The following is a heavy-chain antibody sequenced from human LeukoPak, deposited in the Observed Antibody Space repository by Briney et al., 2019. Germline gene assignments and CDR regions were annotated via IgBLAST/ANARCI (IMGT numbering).Heavy chain of an antibody. D-gene: IGHD6-13*01. V-gene: IGHV3-21*04. J-gene: IGHJ4*02. CDR3: AKDLYSSSWHVFDY. CDR1: GFTFSDHT. Sequence: GGSLRLSCAASGFTFSDHTTNWVRQAPGKGLEWVSSISSSSSYIFYADSVKGRFTISRDNAKNSLYLQMNSLRAEDTALYYCAKDLYSSSWHVFDYWGQGTLVTVSS. CDR2: ISSSSSYI.